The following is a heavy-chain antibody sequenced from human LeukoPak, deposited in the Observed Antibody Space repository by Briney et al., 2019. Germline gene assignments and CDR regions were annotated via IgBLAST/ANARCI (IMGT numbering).Heavy chain of an antibody. D-gene: IGHD5-18*01. Sequence: SETLSLTCTVSGGSISSYYWSWIRQPAGKGLEWIGRIYTSGSTNYNPSLKSRVTISVDTSKNQFSLKLSSVTAADTAVYYCASLDTAMVTSDYWGQGTLVTVSS. CDR1: GGSISSYY. V-gene: IGHV4-4*07. CDR2: IYTSGST. J-gene: IGHJ4*02. CDR3: ASLDTAMVTSDY.